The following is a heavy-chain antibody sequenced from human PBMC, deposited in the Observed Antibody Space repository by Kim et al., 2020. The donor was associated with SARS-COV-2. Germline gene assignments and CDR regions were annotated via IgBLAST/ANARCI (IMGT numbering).Heavy chain of an antibody. CDR2: ISYDGSNK. Sequence: GGSLRLSCAASGFTFSSYAMHWVRQAPGKGLEWVAVISYDGSNKYYADSVKGRFTISRDNSKNTLYLQMNSLRAEDTAVYYCARDQYRWAYYYYGMDVWGQGTTVTVSS. CDR3: ARDQYRWAYYYYGMDV. J-gene: IGHJ6*02. V-gene: IGHV3-30*04. D-gene: IGHD2-2*01. CDR1: GFTFSSYA.